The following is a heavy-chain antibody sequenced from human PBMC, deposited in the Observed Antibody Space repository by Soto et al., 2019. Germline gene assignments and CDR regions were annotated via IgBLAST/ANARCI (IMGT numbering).Heavy chain of an antibody. CDR3: AKGQSRDYYYGVDV. CDR1: GFIFSNYA. V-gene: IGHV3-23*01. J-gene: IGHJ6*02. CDR2: ISGSGSST. Sequence: GGSLRLSCAASGFIFSNYAVHWVRQAPGKGLEWISGISGSGSSTFFADSVKGRFAISRDNSKNTVYLQMNSLRAEDMAVYYCAKGQSRDYYYGVDVWGQGTTVTVSS.